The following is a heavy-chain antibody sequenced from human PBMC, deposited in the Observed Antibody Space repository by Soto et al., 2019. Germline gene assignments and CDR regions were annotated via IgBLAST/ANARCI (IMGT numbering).Heavy chain of an antibody. CDR2: INHSGST. D-gene: IGHD3-10*01. J-gene: IGHJ5*02. CDR3: ARVGITMVRGVT. Sequence: SETLSLTCAVYGGSFSGYYWSWIRQPPGKGLEWIGEINHSGSTNYNPSLKSRVTISVDTSKNQFSLKLSSVTAADTAVYYCARVGITMVRGVTWGQGTLVTVSS. V-gene: IGHV4-34*01. CDR1: GGSFSGYY.